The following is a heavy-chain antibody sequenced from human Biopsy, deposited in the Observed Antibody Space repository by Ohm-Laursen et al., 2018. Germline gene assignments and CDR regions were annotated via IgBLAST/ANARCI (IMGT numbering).Heavy chain of an antibody. CDR3: ARTPRDSFWSGSYKRGLWFDP. Sequence: SGTLSLTCSVSGGSIISYYWTWIRQPPGKGLEWIGHVYNGGITHYNPSLKSRVTISKDTSKNQFSLQVNSVTAADTAVYYCARTPRDSFWSGSYKRGLWFDPWGQGTLVIVSS. CDR2: VYNGGIT. CDR1: GGSIISYY. D-gene: IGHD3-3*01. J-gene: IGHJ5*02. V-gene: IGHV4-59*01.